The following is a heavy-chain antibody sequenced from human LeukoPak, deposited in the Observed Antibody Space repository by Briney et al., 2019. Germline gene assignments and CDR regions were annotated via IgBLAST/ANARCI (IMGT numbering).Heavy chain of an antibody. J-gene: IGHJ4*02. D-gene: IGHD1-26*01. CDR2: IKQDGSEK. CDR1: GFTFSSYW. CDR3: GKAHMGGSKLICL. Sequence: GGSLRLSCAASGFTFSSYWMSWVRQAPGKGLEWVANIKQDGSEKYYVDSVKGRFTISRDNAKNSLYLQMNSLRAEDTAVYYCGKAHMGGSKLICLWGQGTLVTVSS. V-gene: IGHV3-7*04.